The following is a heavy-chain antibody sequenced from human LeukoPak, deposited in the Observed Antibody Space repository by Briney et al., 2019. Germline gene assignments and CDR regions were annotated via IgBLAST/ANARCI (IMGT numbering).Heavy chain of an antibody. V-gene: IGHV1-69*05. D-gene: IGHD3-10*01. J-gene: IGHJ4*02. CDR2: IIPIFGTA. CDR1: GGTFSSYA. CDR3: ARDSLYGSGARTPDY. Sequence: RASVKVSCKASGGTFSSYAISWVRQAPGQGLEWMGRIIPIFGTANYAQKFQGRVTITTDESTSTAYMELSSLRSEDTAVNYCARDSLYGSGARTPDYWGQGTLVTVSS.